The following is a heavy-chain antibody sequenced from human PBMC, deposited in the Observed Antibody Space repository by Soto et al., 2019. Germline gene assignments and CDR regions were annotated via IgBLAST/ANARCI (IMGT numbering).Heavy chain of an antibody. CDR1: GGTFSSYT. D-gene: IGHD4-17*01. Sequence: SVKVSCKASGGTFSSYTISWVRQAPGQGLEWMGRIIPILGIANYAQKFQGRVTITADKSTSTAYMELSSLRSEDTAVYYCARDRTVTTWDYYYYGMDVWGQGTTVTVSS. J-gene: IGHJ6*02. CDR3: ARDRTVTTWDYYYYGMDV. V-gene: IGHV1-69*04. CDR2: IIPILGIA.